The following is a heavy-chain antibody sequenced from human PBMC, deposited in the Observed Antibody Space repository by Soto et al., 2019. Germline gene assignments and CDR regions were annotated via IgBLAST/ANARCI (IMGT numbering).Heavy chain of an antibody. J-gene: IGHJ3*01. CDR2: ISYDGRNK. CDR1: GFTFSSYG. D-gene: IGHD2-21*02. CDR3: VRDPVVTGFPFGAFDF. Sequence: QVQLVESGGGVVQPGRSLRLSCAASGFTFSSYGMHWVRQAPGKGLEWVAVISYDGRNKYYADSVEGRFTISRDNSKNTVYVQMYSLRPEDTAVYYCVRDPVVTGFPFGAFDFWGQGTMVTVSS. V-gene: IGHV3-30*03.